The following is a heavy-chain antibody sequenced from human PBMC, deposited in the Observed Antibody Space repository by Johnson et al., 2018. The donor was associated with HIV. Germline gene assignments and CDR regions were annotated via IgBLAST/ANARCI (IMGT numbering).Heavy chain of an antibody. CDR3: ARGRGGYWYDAFDI. CDR1: GFTFSSYA. J-gene: IGHJ3*02. Sequence: QVQLVESGGGVVQSGRSLRLSCAASGFTFSSYALHWVRQAPGTGLEWVAVISYDGSNTYYADSVKGRFTISRDNSKNTLNLQMNSLRTEDTAVYYCARGRGGYWYDAFDIWGQGTMVAVYS. V-gene: IGHV3-30*04. D-gene: IGHD2-21*02. CDR2: ISYDGSNT.